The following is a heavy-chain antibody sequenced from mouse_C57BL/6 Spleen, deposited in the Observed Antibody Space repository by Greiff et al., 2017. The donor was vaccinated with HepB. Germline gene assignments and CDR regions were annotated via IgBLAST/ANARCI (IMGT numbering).Heavy chain of an antibody. D-gene: IGHD2-5*01. CDR3: AREASYYSNYVVYWYFDV. CDR2: IDPEDGET. Sequence: VQLKESGAELVKPGASVKLSCTASGFNIKDYYMHWVKQRTEQGLEWIGRIDPEDGETKYAPKFQGKATITADTSSNTAYLQLSSLTSEDTAVYYCAREASYYSNYVVYWYFDVWGTGTTVTVSS. V-gene: IGHV14-2*01. J-gene: IGHJ1*03. CDR1: GFNIKDYY.